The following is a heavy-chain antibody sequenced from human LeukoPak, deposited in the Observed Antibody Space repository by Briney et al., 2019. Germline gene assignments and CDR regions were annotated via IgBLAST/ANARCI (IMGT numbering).Heavy chain of an antibody. D-gene: IGHD3-22*01. CDR3: AKGGSFYDSSGYADY. Sequence: GGSLRLSCAASGFTFSSYAMSWLRQAPGKGLEWVSAISGSGSSTYYADSVKGRFTISRDNSKNTLSLQMNSLRAEDTAVYYCAKGGSFYDSSGYADYWGQGTLVTVSS. CDR1: GFTFSSYA. V-gene: IGHV3-23*01. J-gene: IGHJ4*02. CDR2: ISGSGSST.